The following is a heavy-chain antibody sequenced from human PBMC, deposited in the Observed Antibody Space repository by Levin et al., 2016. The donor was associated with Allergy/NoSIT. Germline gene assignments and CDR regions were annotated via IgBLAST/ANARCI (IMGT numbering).Heavy chain of an antibody. V-gene: IGHV3-23*01. D-gene: IGHD1-26*01. CDR1: GFIFNNYA. Sequence: GGSLRLSCAASGFIFNNYAMSWVRQAPGKGLEWVSTIRGYDGNTYYADSMKGRFTISRDNSKDTLYLQMNSLRAEDTAVYYCAKNGDEWDNHFDYWGQGTLVTVSS. CDR2: IRGYDGNT. CDR3: AKNGDEWDNHFDY. J-gene: IGHJ4*02.